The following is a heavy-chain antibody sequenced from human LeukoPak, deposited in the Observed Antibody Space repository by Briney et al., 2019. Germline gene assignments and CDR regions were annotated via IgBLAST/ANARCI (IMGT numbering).Heavy chain of an antibody. CDR1: NGSISTYY. D-gene: IGHD3-10*01. CDR2: IYYSGST. J-gene: IGHJ6*02. CDR3: ARDLWFRELYPYYYGMDV. V-gene: IGHV4-59*01. Sequence: SETLSLTCTVSNGSISTYYWSWIRQPPGKGLEWIGYIYYSGSTNYNPSLKSRVTISVDTSKNQFSLKLSSVTAADTAVYYCARDLWFRELYPYYYGMDVWGQGTTVTVSS.